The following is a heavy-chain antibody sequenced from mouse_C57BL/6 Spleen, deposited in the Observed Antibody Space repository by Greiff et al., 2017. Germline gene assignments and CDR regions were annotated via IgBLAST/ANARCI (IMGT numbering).Heavy chain of an antibody. J-gene: IGHJ4*01. CDR3: AKYGNFGGYAMDY. D-gene: IGHD2-1*01. Sequence: QVQLQQSGPELVKPGASVKISCKASGYAFSSSWMNWVKQRPGKGLEWIGRIYPGDGDTNYNGKFKGKATLTADKSSSTAYMQLSSLTSEDSAVYFCAKYGNFGGYAMDYWGQGTSVTVSS. V-gene: IGHV1-82*01. CDR2: IYPGDGDT. CDR1: GYAFSSSW.